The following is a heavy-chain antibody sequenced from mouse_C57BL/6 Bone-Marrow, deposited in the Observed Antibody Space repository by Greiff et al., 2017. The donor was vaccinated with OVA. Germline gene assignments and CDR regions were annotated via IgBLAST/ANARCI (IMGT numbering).Heavy chain of an antibody. Sequence: DVMLVESGGGLVKPGGSLKLSCAASGFTFSSYTMSWVRQTPEKRLEWVATISGGGGNTYYPDSVKGRFTISRDNAKNTLYLQMSSLRSEDTALYYCARHELVDYWGQGTTLTVSS. V-gene: IGHV5-9*01. CDR3: ARHELVDY. J-gene: IGHJ2*01. CDR2: ISGGGGNT. CDR1: GFTFSSYT. D-gene: IGHD4-1*01.